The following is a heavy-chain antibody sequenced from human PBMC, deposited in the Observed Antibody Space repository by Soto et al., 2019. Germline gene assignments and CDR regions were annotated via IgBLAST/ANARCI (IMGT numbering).Heavy chain of an antibody. V-gene: IGHV3-30*18. D-gene: IGHD6-19*01. CDR3: AKGYEVSPPVASAWYSNYFYGVDV. CDR1: GFSFSKYG. Sequence: QVALVESGGGVVRPGRSLRLSCGASGFSFSKYGMHWVRQAPGEGLEWLSLISYDGSEKWYAESVKGRFTISRDNSKNTLYMQMNSMRGDATAVYFCAKGYEVSPPVASAWYSNYFYGVDVWGRGTTVTVSS. J-gene: IGHJ6*02. CDR2: ISYDGSEK.